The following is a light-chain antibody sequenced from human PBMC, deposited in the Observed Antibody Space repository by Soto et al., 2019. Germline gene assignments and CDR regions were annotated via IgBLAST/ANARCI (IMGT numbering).Light chain of an antibody. CDR1: QSVSSSF. J-gene: IGKJ2*01. CDR3: QYYGSSPRGT. Sequence: EIVLTQSPGTLSLSPGERATLSCRASQSVSSSFFAWYQQRPGQAPRLLIFGASIRATGIPDRFSGSGSGTDLTLTISRLEAEDFAVYYCQYYGSSPRGTFGQGTKLEI. CDR2: GAS. V-gene: IGKV3-20*01.